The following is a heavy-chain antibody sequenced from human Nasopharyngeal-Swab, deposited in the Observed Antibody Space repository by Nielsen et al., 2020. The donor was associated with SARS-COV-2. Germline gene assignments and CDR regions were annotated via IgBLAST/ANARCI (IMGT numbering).Heavy chain of an antibody. D-gene: IGHD2-21*02. CDR2: INHSGST. Sequence: WIRQPPGKGLEWIGEINHSGSTNYNPSLKSRVTISVDTSKNQFSLKLSSVTAADTAVYYCARSCRVVTAIRSAFDIWGQGTMVTVSS. V-gene: IGHV4-34*01. J-gene: IGHJ3*02. CDR3: ARSCRVVTAIRSAFDI.